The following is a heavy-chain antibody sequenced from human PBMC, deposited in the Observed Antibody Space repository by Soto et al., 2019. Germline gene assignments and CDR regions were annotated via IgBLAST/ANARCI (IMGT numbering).Heavy chain of an antibody. V-gene: IGHV5-10-1*01. Sequence: PGESLKISCKGSGYSFTSYWLSWVRQIPWKGLEWMGRIDPSDSYTNYSPSFQGHVTISADKSISTAYLQWSSLKASDTAMYYCASSSIAARAPYGMDVSGQGPTVTVSS. CDR3: ASSSIAARAPYGMDV. CDR1: GYSFTSYW. D-gene: IGHD6-6*01. J-gene: IGHJ6*02. CDR2: IDPSDSYT.